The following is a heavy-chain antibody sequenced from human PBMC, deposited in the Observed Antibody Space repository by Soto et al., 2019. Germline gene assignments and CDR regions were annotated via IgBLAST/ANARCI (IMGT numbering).Heavy chain of an antibody. CDR1: GYTFASYS. D-gene: IGHD2-2*01. Sequence: SVKVCCTASGYTFASYSISWMRHAPGQGLEWMGWISAYNGNTNYAQKLQGRVTMTTDTSTSTAYMELRSLRSDDTAVYYCARDPPAPDYWGQGTLVTVSS. V-gene: IGHV1-18*01. CDR3: ARDPPAPDY. J-gene: IGHJ4*02. CDR2: ISAYNGNT.